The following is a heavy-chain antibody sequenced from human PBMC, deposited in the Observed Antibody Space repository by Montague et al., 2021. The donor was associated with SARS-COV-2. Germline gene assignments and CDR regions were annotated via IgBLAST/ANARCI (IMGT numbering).Heavy chain of an antibody. Sequence: SLRLSCAASGFTFSSYAMHWVRQAPGKGLEWMAVISYDGSNKYYADSVKGRFTISRDNSKNTLYLQMNSLRAEDTAVYYCACMLSGWYASDYWGQGTLVTVSS. D-gene: IGHD6-19*01. CDR1: GFTFSSYA. J-gene: IGHJ4*02. CDR2: ISYDGSNK. CDR3: ACMLSGWYASDY. V-gene: IGHV3-30*04.